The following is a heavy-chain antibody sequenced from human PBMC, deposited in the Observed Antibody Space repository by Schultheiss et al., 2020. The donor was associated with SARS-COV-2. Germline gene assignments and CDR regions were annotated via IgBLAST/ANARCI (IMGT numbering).Heavy chain of an antibody. Sequence: TLSLTCTVSGGSISSGDYYWSWIRQPPGKGLEWIGYIYYSGSTYYNPSLNSRVTISVDTSKNQFSLKLSSVTAADTAVYYCASWLDGAVAANYWGQGTLVTVSS. CDR1: GGSISSGDYY. V-gene: IGHV4-30-4*01. CDR2: IYYSGST. J-gene: IGHJ4*02. D-gene: IGHD1-26*01. CDR3: ASWLDGAVAANY.